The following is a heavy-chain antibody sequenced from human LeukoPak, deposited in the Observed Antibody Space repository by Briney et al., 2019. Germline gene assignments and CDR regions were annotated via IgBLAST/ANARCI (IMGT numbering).Heavy chain of an antibody. CDR1: GYSFTSYW. Sequence: GESLKISXKGSGYSFTSYWIGWVRQMPGKGLEWMGIIYPGDSDTRYSPSFQGQVTISADKSISTAYLQWSSLKASDTAMYYCARGAIAAAGYYYYYYMDVWGKGTTVTVSS. J-gene: IGHJ6*03. D-gene: IGHD6-13*01. CDR3: ARGAIAAAGYYYYYYMDV. CDR2: IYPGDSDT. V-gene: IGHV5-51*01.